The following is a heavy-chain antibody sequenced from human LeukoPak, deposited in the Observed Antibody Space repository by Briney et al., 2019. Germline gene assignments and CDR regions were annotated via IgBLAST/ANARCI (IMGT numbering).Heavy chain of an antibody. Sequence: GALRLSCAASGFTFGGYAMSWVRQAPGKGLEWVSFISPNADRTSKADSVEGRFTISRDNPRNTLYLQMNSLRDDDTAVYYCAIMHGYYDGSGYWVQWGQGTLVTVSS. CDR1: GFTFGGYA. J-gene: IGHJ4*02. CDR2: ISPNADRT. CDR3: AIMHGYYDGSGYWVQ. V-gene: IGHV3-23*01. D-gene: IGHD3-22*01.